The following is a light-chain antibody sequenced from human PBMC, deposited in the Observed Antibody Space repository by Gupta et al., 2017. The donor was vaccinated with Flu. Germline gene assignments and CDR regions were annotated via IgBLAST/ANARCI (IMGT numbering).Light chain of an antibody. J-gene: IGKJ2*01. CDR2: DAS. Sequence: DIQLTQSPSSLSAAVGDRVNISCRASQGISTWLAWFQQKPEKAPKSLIYDASSLHSGVPSRFTGSGSGADFTLTISSLQPEDFGTYYCQQYQTFPQTFGQGTKLEIK. CDR3: QQYQTFPQT. CDR1: QGISTW. V-gene: IGKV1D-16*01.